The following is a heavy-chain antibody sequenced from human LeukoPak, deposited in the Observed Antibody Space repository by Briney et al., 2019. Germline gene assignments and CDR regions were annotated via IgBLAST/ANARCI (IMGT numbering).Heavy chain of an antibody. CDR1: GFTFSSYG. Sequence: PGGSLRLSCEASGFTFSSYGMSWVRQAPGKGLEWVSTISTNGGSTYYADSVKGRFTISRDNSKNTLYLQMISLRADDTAVYYCAKSSGITLVRGGTKDYYYMDVWGKGTTVTISS. V-gene: IGHV3-23*01. J-gene: IGHJ6*03. CDR3: AKSSGITLVRGGTKDYYYMDV. CDR2: ISTNGGST. D-gene: IGHD3-10*01.